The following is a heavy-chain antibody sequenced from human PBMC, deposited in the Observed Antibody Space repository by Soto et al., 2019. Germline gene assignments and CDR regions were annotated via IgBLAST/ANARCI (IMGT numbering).Heavy chain of an antibody. CDR3: ASPWFGGSSSWYPLY. J-gene: IGHJ4*02. D-gene: IGHD6-13*01. CDR1: GGSISSSSYY. Sequence: QLQLQESGPGLVKPSETLSLTCTVSGGSISSSSYYWGWIRQPPGKGLEWIGSIYYSGSTYYNPSLKSRVTISVDTSKNQFSLKLSSVTAADTAVYYCASPWFGGSSSWYPLYWGQGTLVTVSS. V-gene: IGHV4-39*01. CDR2: IYYSGST.